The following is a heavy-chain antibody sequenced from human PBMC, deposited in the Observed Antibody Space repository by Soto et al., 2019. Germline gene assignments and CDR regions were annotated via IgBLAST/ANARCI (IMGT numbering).Heavy chain of an antibody. CDR3: ARGDDFWSGVGYMDV. CDR2: INPNSGGT. Sequence: YYMHWLLHNTGQGLEWMGWINPNSGGTNYAQKFQGWVTMTRDTSISTAYMELSRLRSDDTAVYYCARGDDFWSGVGYMDVWGKGTTVTVSS. D-gene: IGHD3-3*01. CDR1: YY. V-gene: IGHV1-2*04. J-gene: IGHJ6*03.